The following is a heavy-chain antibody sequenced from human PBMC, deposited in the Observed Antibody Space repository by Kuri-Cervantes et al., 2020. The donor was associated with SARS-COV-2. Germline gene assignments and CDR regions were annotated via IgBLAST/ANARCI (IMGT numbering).Heavy chain of an antibody. Sequence: LSLTCAASGFTFSSYGMHWVRQAPGKGREWVAVISYDGSNKYYADSVKGRFTISRDNSKNTLYLQMNSLRAEDTAVYYCAKDSDDYGDLYYFDYWGQGTLVTVSS. V-gene: IGHV3-30*12. CDR1: GFTFSSYG. CDR3: AKDSDDYGDLYYFDY. D-gene: IGHD4-17*01. CDR2: ISYDGSNK. J-gene: IGHJ4*02.